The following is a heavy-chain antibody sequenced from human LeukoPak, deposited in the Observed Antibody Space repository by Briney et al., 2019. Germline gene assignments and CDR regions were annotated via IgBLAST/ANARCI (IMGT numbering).Heavy chain of an antibody. V-gene: IGHV4-34*01. Sequence: PSETLSLTCAVYGGSFSGYYWSWIRQPPGKGLEWIGEINHSGSTNYNPSLKSRVTISVDTSKNQFSLKLSSVTAADTAVYYCARRKRSITGTPFGYWGQGTLVTVSS. J-gene: IGHJ4*02. CDR2: INHSGST. CDR1: GGSFSGYY. CDR3: ARRKRSITGTPFGY. D-gene: IGHD1-20*01.